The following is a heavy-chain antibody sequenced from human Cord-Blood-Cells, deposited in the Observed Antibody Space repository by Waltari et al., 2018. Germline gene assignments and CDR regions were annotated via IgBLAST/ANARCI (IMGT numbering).Heavy chain of an antibody. CDR2: INPNGSNT. CDR3: ARGSRYCSSTSCYAFDI. V-gene: IGHV1-8*02. D-gene: IGHD2-2*01. Sequence: QVQLVQSGAEVKKPGASVKVSCKASGYTFTSYDINWVRQATGQGLEWMGWINPNGSNTGYAQKFQGRVTMTRNTTISTAYMERGRLRSEDTAVYYCARGSRYCSSTSCYAFDIWGQGTMVTVSS. J-gene: IGHJ3*02. CDR1: GYTFTSYD.